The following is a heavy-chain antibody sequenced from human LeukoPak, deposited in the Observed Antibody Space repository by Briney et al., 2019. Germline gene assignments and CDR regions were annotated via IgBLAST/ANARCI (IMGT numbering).Heavy chain of an antibody. J-gene: IGHJ4*02. Sequence: GGSLRLSCAASGFTFSSYWMHWVRQAPGKGLEWVSAISGSGVSTYYADSVKGRFTISRDNSKNTLYLQMNSLRAEDTAVYYCAKVIRDVTFYFDYWGQGTLVSVSS. CDR1: GFTFSSYW. CDR2: ISGSGVST. D-gene: IGHD3-16*01. V-gene: IGHV3-23*01. CDR3: AKVIRDVTFYFDY.